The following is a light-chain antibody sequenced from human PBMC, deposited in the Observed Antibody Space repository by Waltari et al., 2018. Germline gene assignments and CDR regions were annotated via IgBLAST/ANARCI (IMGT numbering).Light chain of an antibody. V-gene: IGKV3-20*01. CDR3: QQYGNSPYT. CDR1: QSVSCTY. J-gene: IGKJ2*01. CDR2: SAS. Sequence: EIVLTQSPGTLSLSPGERATLSCRASQSVSCTYLAWYQQKPGQAPRLLIYSASSKATGIPNRFSGSGSGTDFTLTISSLEPEDFAVYYCQQYGNSPYTFGQGTKLEIK.